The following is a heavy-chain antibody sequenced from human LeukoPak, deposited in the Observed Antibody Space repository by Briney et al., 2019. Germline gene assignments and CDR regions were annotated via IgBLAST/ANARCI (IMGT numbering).Heavy chain of an antibody. J-gene: IGHJ4*02. CDR2: ILPAGKES. V-gene: IGHV3-7*01. CDR3: MSAHGY. CDR1: GYSFSTNM. Sequence: GGSLRLSCVVSGYSFSTNMMTWVHQATGKGLEWVATILPAGKESYRVDSVKGRFVISRDNAKNSLFLQMNSLRGDDTAVYYCMSAHGYWGQGTLVTVS.